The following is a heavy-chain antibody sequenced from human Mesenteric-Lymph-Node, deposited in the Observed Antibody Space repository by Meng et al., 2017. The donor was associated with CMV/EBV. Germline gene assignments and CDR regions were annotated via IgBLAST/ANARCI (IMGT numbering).Heavy chain of an antibody. V-gene: IGHV3-15*01. Sequence: GGSLRLSCAASGFTFSNAWMSWVRQAPGKGLEWVGRIKSKTDGGTTDYAAPVKGRFTISRDDSKNTLYLQMNSLRDGDTAVYYCARRGPGSWVTFDLWGQGTMVTVSS. CDR1: GFTFSNAW. CDR2: IKSKTDGGTT. J-gene: IGHJ3*01. CDR3: ARRGPGSWVTFDL. D-gene: IGHD3-10*01.